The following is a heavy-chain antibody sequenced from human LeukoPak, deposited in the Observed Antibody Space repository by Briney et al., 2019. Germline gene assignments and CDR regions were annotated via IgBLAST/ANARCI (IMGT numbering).Heavy chain of an antibody. CDR1: GFTFSSYG. J-gene: IGHJ4*02. V-gene: IGHV3-23*01. Sequence: GGSLRLSCAASGFTFSSYGMSWVRQAPGKGLEWVSVICCSGGSTYYADSVKGRFTISRDNSKNTLYLQMNRLRAEETAVYYCAKVYCSSTSCECFDYCGQGTLVTVSS. D-gene: IGHD2-2*01. CDR2: ICCSGGST. CDR3: AKVYCSSTSCECFDY.